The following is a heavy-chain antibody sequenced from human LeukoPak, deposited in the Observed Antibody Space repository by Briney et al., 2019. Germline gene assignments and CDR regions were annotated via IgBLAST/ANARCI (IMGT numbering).Heavy chain of an antibody. Sequence: ASVKVSCKASGYTFTSYYMHWVRQAPGQGLEWMGIINPSGGSTSYAQKFQGRVTMTRDMSTSTVYMELSSLRSEDTAVYYCARAYDILTGYYTNWFDPWGQGTLVTVSS. V-gene: IGHV1-46*01. CDR1: GYTFTSYY. J-gene: IGHJ5*02. CDR2: INPSGGST. CDR3: ARAYDILTGYYTNWFDP. D-gene: IGHD3-9*01.